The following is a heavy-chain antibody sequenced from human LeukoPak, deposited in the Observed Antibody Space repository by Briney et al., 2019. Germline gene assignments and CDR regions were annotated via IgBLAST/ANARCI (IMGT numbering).Heavy chain of an antibody. CDR1: GITVSKYW. J-gene: IGHJ6*02. CDR2: IHSDGSTT. V-gene: IGHV3-74*01. Sequence: GGSLRLSCAASGITVSKYWMHWVRQVPGKGLVWVSRIHSDGSTTDYADSVKGRFTIPRDSAKNTLYLEMNSLRVEDTAVYYCTRDANHYGGMDVWGQGTTVTVSS. CDR3: TRDANHYGGMDV.